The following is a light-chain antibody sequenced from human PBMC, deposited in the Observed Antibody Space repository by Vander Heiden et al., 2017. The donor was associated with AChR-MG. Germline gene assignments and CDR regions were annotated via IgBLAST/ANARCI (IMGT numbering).Light chain of an antibody. CDR1: ETVSSN. V-gene: IGKV3-15*01. Sequence: EIVMTQSPATLSVSPGERATLSCRASETVSSNLAWYQQKPGQAPRLVIYGASTRATNIPARFSGSGSGTEFTLTISSLQSEDFAVYYCQQYNNWPLTFGWRTEVEIK. CDR2: GAS. J-gene: IGKJ4*01. CDR3: QQYNNWPLT.